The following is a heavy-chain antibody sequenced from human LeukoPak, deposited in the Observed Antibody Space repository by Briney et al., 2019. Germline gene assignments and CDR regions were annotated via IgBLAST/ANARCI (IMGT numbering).Heavy chain of an antibody. CDR3: AREKGRNWLDP. V-gene: IGHV4-34*01. Sequence: PSETLSLTCAVYGGSFSGYYWSWIRQPPGKGLEWIGEINHSGSTNYNPSLKSRVTISVDTSKNQFSLKLSSVTAADTAVYYCAREKGRNWLDPWGQGTLVTVSS. CDR1: GGSFSGYY. CDR2: INHSGST. J-gene: IGHJ5*02.